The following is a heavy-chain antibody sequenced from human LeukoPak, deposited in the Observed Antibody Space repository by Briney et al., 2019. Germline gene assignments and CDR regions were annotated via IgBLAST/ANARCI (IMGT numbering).Heavy chain of an antibody. CDR3: ARERPQGWFGELSHSDY. D-gene: IGHD3-10*01. CDR1: GYTFTSYG. V-gene: IGHV1-18*04. Sequence: ASVKVSCKASGYTFTSYGISWVRQAPGQGLEWMGWISAYNGNTNYAQKLQGRVTMTTDTSTSTAYMELRSLRSDDTAVYYCARERPQGWFGELSHSDYWGQGTLVTVSS. CDR2: ISAYNGNT. J-gene: IGHJ4*02.